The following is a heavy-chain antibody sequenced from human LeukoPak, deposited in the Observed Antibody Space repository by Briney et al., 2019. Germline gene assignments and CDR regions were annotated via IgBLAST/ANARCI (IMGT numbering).Heavy chain of an antibody. Sequence: PGGSLRLSCAASGFTFDDYAMHWVRQAAGKGLEWVSGISWNSGSIGYADSVKGRFTISRDNAKNSLYLQMNSLRAEDTALYYCAKDLTPCSSSWYFDYWGQGTLVTVSS. V-gene: IGHV3-9*01. CDR1: GFTFDDYA. D-gene: IGHD6-13*01. CDR3: AKDLTPCSSSWYFDY. CDR2: ISWNSGSI. J-gene: IGHJ4*02.